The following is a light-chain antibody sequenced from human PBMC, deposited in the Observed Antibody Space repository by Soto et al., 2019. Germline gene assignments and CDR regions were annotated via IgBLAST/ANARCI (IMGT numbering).Light chain of an antibody. Sequence: QSALTQPHSASGSPGQSVTLSCTGTSSDVGVYNYVSWYQQHPGKAPKLIIFEVSKRPSGVPPRFSGSKSGNAASLTVSGLQAEDEAEYYCSSYAGNNTVVFGGGPKLTVL. CDR3: SSYAGNNTVV. V-gene: IGLV2-8*01. CDR2: EVS. CDR1: SSDVGVYNY. J-gene: IGLJ2*01.